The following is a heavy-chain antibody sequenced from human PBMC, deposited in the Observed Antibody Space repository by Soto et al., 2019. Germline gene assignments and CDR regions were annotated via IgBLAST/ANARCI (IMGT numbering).Heavy chain of an antibody. CDR1: GFTFSSYS. CDR2: ISSSSSYI. V-gene: IGHV3-21*01. Sequence: GGSLRLSCAASGFTFSSYSMNWVRQAPGKGLEWVSSISSSSSYIYYADSVKGRFTISRDNAKNSLYLQMNSLRAEDTAVYYCARDPKSEDMITFDAFDIWGQGTMVTVSS. CDR3: ARDPKSEDMITFDAFDI. D-gene: IGHD3-16*01. J-gene: IGHJ3*02.